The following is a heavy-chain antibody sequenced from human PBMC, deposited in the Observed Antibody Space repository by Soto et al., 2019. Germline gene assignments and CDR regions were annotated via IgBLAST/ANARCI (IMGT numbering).Heavy chain of an antibody. D-gene: IGHD5-18*01. J-gene: IGHJ4*02. V-gene: IGHV3-23*01. CDR2: ISGSGAST. CDR1: GFTFSSNA. Sequence: GGSLRLSCAASGFTFSSNAMSWVRQAPGKGLEWVSGISGSGASTYYADSVKGRFTISRDNPKSTLYLRMNSLRAEDTAVYFCAKVVWHSAMVDNWGQGTLVTVSS. CDR3: AKVVWHSAMVDN.